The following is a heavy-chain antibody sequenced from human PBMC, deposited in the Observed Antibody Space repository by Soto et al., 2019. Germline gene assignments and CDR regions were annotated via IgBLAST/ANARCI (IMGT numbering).Heavy chain of an antibody. V-gene: IGHV4-30-4*01. Sequence: KPSKTLSLTCTVSGGYIRNSDYFWSWIRQSPGKGLECIGYSSSSANTYYNPSLKSRATLSVDTSKNQFSLRLTSVTVEDTAVYYCARGSDVLARGATFFDYWGQGTLVTVSS. D-gene: IGHD3-10*01. CDR1: GGYIRNSDYF. CDR3: ARGSDVLARGATFFDY. J-gene: IGHJ4*02. CDR2: SSSSANT.